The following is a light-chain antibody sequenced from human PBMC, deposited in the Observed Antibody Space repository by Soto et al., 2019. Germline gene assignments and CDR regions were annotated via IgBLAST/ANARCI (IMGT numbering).Light chain of an antibody. CDR3: AAWDDSLSGSYV. V-gene: IGLV1-47*01. J-gene: IGLJ1*01. CDR1: SSNIGSNY. CDR2: RNN. Sequence: SVLTQPPSASGTPGQRVASSCSGSSSNIGSNYVYWYQQLPGTAPKLLIYRNNQRPSGVPDRFSGSKSGTSASLAVSGLRSEDEADYYCAAWDDSLSGSYVFGTGTKVTVL.